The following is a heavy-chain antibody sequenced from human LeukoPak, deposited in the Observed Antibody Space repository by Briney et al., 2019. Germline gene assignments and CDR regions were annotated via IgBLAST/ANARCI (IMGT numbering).Heavy chain of an antibody. D-gene: IGHD4-17*01. J-gene: IGHJ4*02. V-gene: IGHV3-30*02. CDR3: ARDETTVSPFDY. CDR2: IRYDGSNK. Sequence: GGSLRLSCAASGFTFSNYGMHWVRQAPGKGLEWVAFIRYDGSNKYYADSVKGRFTISRDNAKNSLYLQMNSLRAEDTAVYYCARDETTVSPFDYWGQGTLVTVSS. CDR1: GFTFSNYG.